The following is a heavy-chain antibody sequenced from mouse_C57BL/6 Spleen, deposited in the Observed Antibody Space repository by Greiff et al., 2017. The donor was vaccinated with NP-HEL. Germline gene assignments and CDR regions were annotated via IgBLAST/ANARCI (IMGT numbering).Heavy chain of an antibody. J-gene: IGHJ1*03. CDR1: GFTFSSYA. D-gene: IGHD2-3*01. Sequence: EVQGVESGEGLVKPGGSLKLSCAASGFTFSSYAMSWVRQTPEKRLEWVAYISSGGDYIYYADTVKGRFTISRDNARNTLYLQMSSLKSEDTAMYYCTRAPYDGYYGYFDVWGTGTTVTVSS. CDR2: ISSGGDYI. CDR3: TRAPYDGYYGYFDV. V-gene: IGHV5-9-1*02.